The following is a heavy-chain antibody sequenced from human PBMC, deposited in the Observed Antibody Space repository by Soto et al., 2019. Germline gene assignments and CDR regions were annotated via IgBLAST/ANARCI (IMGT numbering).Heavy chain of an antibody. V-gene: IGHV4-34*01. CDR3: AREGAATLNWFDP. CDR1: GGSFSGYY. J-gene: IGHJ5*02. CDR2: INHSGST. D-gene: IGHD1-26*01. Sequence: QVQLQQWGAGLLKPSETLSLTCAVYGGSFSGYYWSWIRQPPGKGLEWIGEINHSGSTNYNPSLKSRVTISVDTSKNQFSLKLSFVTAADTAVYYCAREGAATLNWFDPWGQGTLVTVSS.